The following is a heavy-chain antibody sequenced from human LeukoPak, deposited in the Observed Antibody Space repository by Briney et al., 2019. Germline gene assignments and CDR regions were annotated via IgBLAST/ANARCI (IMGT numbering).Heavy chain of an antibody. CDR3: ARVFDSSGYYSDY. J-gene: IGHJ4*02. CDR1: GYTFTGYY. Sequence: ASVKVSCKASGYTFTGYYMHWVRQAPGQGLEWMGWMNPNSGNTGYAQKFQGRVTMTRNTSISTAYMELSSLRSEDTAVYYCARVFDSSGYYSDYWGQGTLVTVSS. CDR2: MNPNSGNT. D-gene: IGHD3-22*01. V-gene: IGHV1-8*02.